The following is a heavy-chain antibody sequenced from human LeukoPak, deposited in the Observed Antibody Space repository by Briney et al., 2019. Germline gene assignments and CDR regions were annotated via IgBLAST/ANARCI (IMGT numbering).Heavy chain of an antibody. D-gene: IGHD2-15*01. Sequence: PGGSLRLSCAAPGLTFPTYGMSWVRQAPGKGPEWVSSISGTGYETHYSESVTGRFTIPRDSSKNTVYLQMTSLRAEDTAEYYCSKSGGLLDVRGQGTTVTVSS. V-gene: IGHV3-23*01. CDR2: ISGTGYET. CDR1: GLTFPTYG. J-gene: IGHJ6*02. CDR3: SKSGGLLDV.